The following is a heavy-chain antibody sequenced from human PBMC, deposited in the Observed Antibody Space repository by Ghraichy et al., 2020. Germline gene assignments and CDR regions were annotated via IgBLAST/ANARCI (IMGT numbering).Heavy chain of an antibody. CDR1: GGSISSYY. Sequence: SQTLTLTCTVSGGSISSYYWSWIRQPPGKGLEWIGYIYYSGSTNYNPSLKSRVTISVDTSKNQFSLKLSSVTAADTAVYYCARQVSYYDFWSGYLPQGWFDPWGQGTLVTVSS. J-gene: IGHJ5*02. CDR2: IYYSGST. V-gene: IGHV4-59*08. D-gene: IGHD3-3*01. CDR3: ARQVSYYDFWSGYLPQGWFDP.